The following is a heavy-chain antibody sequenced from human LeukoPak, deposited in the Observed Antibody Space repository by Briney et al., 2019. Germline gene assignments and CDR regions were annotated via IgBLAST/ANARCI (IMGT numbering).Heavy chain of an antibody. V-gene: IGHV4-34*01. CDR2: INHSGST. J-gene: IGHJ4*02. D-gene: IGHD5-24*01. CDR1: GGSFSGYY. CDR3: ARELATINGPYFES. Sequence: SETLSLTCAVYGGSFSGYYWSWIRQPPGKGLEWIGEINHSGSTNYNPSLKSRLTISVDKSRNLLSLNLTSVTAADTAVYFCARELATINGPYFESWGQGTLVTVSS.